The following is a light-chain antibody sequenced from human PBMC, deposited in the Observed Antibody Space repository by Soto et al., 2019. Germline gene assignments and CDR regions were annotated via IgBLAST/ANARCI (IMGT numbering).Light chain of an antibody. CDR1: NIESKS. CDR3: QVWDSRSDHVV. J-gene: IGLJ2*01. V-gene: IGLV3-21*02. Sequence: SYELTQSPSLSVAPGQRATIACGGNNIESKSVHWYQQKPGQAPVLVVYDDTDRPSGIPERFSGSNSGNTATLTISRVEAGDEADYYCQVWDSRSDHVVFGGGTKLTVL. CDR2: DDT.